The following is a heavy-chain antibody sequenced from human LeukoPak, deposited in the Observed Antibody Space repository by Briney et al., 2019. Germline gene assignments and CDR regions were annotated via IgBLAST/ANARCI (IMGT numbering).Heavy chain of an antibody. CDR2: IRFDGINK. CDR3: AKAPYFDYFDY. Sequence: GGSLRLSCAASGFAFSNYAMHWVRQAPGKGLEWLAFIRFDGINKFYADSVKGRFTISRDNSNYTLYLQMHGLRGEDTAVYYCAKAPYFDYFDYWGQGTPVTVSS. CDR1: GFAFSNYA. D-gene: IGHD3-9*01. J-gene: IGHJ4*02. V-gene: IGHV3-30*02.